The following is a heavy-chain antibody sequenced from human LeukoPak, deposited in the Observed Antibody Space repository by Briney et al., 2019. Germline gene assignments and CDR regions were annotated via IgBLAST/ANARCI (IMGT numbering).Heavy chain of an antibody. CDR1: GFTFDDYA. CDR2: ISWNSGSI. J-gene: IGHJ4*02. V-gene: IGHV3-9*01. Sequence: SGGSLRLSCAASGFTFDDYAMHWVRQAPGKGLEWVSGISWNSGSIGYADSVKGRFTISRDNAKNSLYLQMNSLRAEDTALYYCAKDIGYSYGKGYFDYWGQGTLVTVSS. D-gene: IGHD5-18*01. CDR3: AKDIGYSYGKGYFDY.